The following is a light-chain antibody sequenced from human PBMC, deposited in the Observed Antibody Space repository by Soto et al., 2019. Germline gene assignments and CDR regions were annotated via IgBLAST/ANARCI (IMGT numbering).Light chain of an antibody. Sequence: DILLTQSPATLSSSLGDRVTLTCGASQSVSSSYLAWYQQKPGLAPRLLIYEASSRATGIPYRFSGSGSGTDFTLTISRLQPEDFAVYYCQQYNSSPYTFGQGTKLEIK. CDR1: QSVSSSY. V-gene: IGKV3D-20*01. CDR2: EAS. J-gene: IGKJ2*01. CDR3: QQYNSSPYT.